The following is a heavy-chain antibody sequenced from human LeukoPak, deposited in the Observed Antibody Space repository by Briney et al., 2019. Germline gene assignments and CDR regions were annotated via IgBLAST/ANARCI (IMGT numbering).Heavy chain of an antibody. CDR1: GFTFSDYY. Sequence: PGGSLRLSCAASGFTFSDYYMSWIRQAPGKGLEWVSYITSSGGTIYYADSVKGRFTISRDNAKNSLYLQMNSLRAEDTAVYYCARAVRGYYYYYMDVWSKGTTVTISS. J-gene: IGHJ6*03. CDR3: ARAVRGYYYYYMDV. D-gene: IGHD3-10*01. V-gene: IGHV3-11*01. CDR2: ITSSGGTI.